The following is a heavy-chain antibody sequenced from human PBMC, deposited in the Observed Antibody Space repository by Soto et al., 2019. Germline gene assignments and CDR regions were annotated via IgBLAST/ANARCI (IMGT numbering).Heavy chain of an antibody. Sequence: QLQQVQSGAEVKKPGASVKGSCKASGDTFTGYYMHWVRQAPGQGLEWMGWINPNSGGTNYAQKYQGWVTMTRDTSISTAYMELSRLRSDDTAVYYCASQRLGYYDMDVWGKGTTVTVSS. CDR3: ASQRLGYYDMDV. V-gene: IGHV1-2*04. J-gene: IGHJ6*03. CDR1: GDTFTGYY. CDR2: INPNSGGT.